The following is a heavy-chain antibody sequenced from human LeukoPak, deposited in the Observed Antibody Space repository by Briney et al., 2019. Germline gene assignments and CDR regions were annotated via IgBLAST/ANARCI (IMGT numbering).Heavy chain of an antibody. CDR1: GFTLSKYS. Sequence: GGSLRLSCAASGFTLSKYSMSWVRQAPGKGLECVANIKEDGSEEYYVDSVKGRFTISGDNAKNSLYLQMNSLRVEDTAVYYCSRSPYWGQGTLVTVSS. CDR2: IKEDGSEE. J-gene: IGHJ4*02. V-gene: IGHV3-7*01. CDR3: SRSPY.